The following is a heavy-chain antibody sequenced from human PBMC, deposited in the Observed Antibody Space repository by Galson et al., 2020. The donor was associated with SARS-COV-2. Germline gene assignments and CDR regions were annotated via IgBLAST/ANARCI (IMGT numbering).Heavy chain of an antibody. CDR3: TRERGYSYGYSDY. V-gene: IGHV3-49*03. J-gene: IGHJ4*02. D-gene: IGHD5-18*01. CDR1: GFSVGDYA. CDR2: ITSKTNGGTT. Sequence: GGSLRLSCTASGFSVGDYAMSWFRQAPGKGLEWVGFITSKTNGGTTEYAASVKDRFTISRDDSRGIAYLQMNSLKTEDTALYYCTRERGYSYGYSDYWGQGTLVTVSS.